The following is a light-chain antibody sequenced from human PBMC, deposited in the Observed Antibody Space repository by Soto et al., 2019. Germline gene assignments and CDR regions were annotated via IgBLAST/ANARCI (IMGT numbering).Light chain of an antibody. Sequence: QSVLTQPPSASGSFGQSVTISCTGTSSDVGGYNYVSWYQQHPGKAPKLMIYEVSERPSGVPDRFSGSKSGNTASLTVSGLQADDEADYYCSSYSGTNYHYVFGTGTKVPVL. CDR1: SSDVGGYNY. CDR2: EVS. CDR3: SSYSGTNYHYV. J-gene: IGLJ1*01. V-gene: IGLV2-8*01.